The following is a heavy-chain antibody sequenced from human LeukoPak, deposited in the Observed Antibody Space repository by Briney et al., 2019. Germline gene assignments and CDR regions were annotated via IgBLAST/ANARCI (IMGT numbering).Heavy chain of an antibody. CDR1: GFTFNNYA. Sequence: PGGSLRLSCTASGFTFNNYAMYWVRQAPGEGLEWVSGIFGSGGSAHYAESVKGRFTISRDNSTTTVYLQMNSLRAEDTAVYYCGKTTTGYSGCRHPAWPVNYWGQGTLVTVPA. D-gene: IGHD5-12*01. CDR2: IFGSGGSA. CDR3: GKTTTGYSGCRHPAWPVNY. V-gene: IGHV3-23*01. J-gene: IGHJ4*02.